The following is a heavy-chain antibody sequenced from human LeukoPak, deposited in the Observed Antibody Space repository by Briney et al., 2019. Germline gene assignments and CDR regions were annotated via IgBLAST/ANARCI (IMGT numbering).Heavy chain of an antibody. CDR3: SRENGAFSPFGY. Sequence: PSGTLSLTCGVSGGSISNTNWWSWVRQPPGQGLEWSGEISLTGLTHYNPSLESRVTVSPDKSKNQLSLNLTSVTAADTAVYYCSRENGAFSPFGYWGQGTLVTVLS. D-gene: IGHD2-8*01. J-gene: IGHJ4*02. V-gene: IGHV4-4*02. CDR2: ISLTGLT. CDR1: GGSISNTNW.